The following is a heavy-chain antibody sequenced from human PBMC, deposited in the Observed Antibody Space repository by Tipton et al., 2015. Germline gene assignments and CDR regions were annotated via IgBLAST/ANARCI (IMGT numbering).Heavy chain of an antibody. CDR3: ARDVDDYGGNSGPREYYGKDV. CDR2: IYYSGSA. D-gene: IGHD4-23*01. V-gene: IGHV4-59*01. CDR1: GGSISSYY. Sequence: LRLSCTVSGGSISSYYWNWIRQHPGKGLEWIAYIYYSGSANYNPSLKSRVTISVDTSKNQFSLKLSSVTAADTAVYYCARDVDDYGGNSGPREYYGKDVWGQGTTVTVSS. J-gene: IGHJ6*02.